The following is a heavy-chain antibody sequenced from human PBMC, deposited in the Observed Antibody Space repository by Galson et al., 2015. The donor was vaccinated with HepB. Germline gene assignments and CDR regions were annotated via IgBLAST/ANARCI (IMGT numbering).Heavy chain of an antibody. J-gene: IGHJ4*02. Sequence: SLRLSCAASGFTFSSYGMHWVRQAPGKGLEWVAVISYDGSNKYYADSVKGRFTISRDNSKNTLYLQMNSLRAEDTAVYYCAREKRGYCSSTSCSYPDYWGQGTLVTVSS. D-gene: IGHD2-2*01. V-gene: IGHV3-30*19. CDR3: AREKRGYCSSTSCSYPDY. CDR2: ISYDGSNK. CDR1: GFTFSSYG.